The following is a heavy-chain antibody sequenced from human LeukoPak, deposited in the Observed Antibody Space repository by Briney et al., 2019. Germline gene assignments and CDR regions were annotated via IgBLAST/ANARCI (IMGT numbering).Heavy chain of an antibody. D-gene: IGHD3-22*01. Sequence: GESLKISCKGSGYSFTSYWIGWVRQMPGKGLEWMGIIYPGDSDTRYSPSFQGQVAISADKSISTAYLQWSSLKASDTAMYYCARYPHYYDSSGYYHFVYWGQGTLVTVSS. J-gene: IGHJ4*02. CDR1: GYSFTSYW. CDR3: ARYPHYYDSSGYYHFVY. CDR2: IYPGDSDT. V-gene: IGHV5-51*01.